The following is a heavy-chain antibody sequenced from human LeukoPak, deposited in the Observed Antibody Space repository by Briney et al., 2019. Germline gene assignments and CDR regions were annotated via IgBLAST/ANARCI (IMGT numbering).Heavy chain of an antibody. CDR1: GFTFNNYA. CDR2: ISGNGGST. D-gene: IGHD1-14*01. Sequence: HSGGSLRLSCAASGFTFNNYAMNWVRQAPGKGLEWVSAISGNGGSTYYPDSVKGRFTISRDNSKNTLYLQMNSLRAEDTAVYYCARGYHAFDIWGQGTMVTVSS. J-gene: IGHJ3*02. V-gene: IGHV3-23*01. CDR3: ARGYHAFDI.